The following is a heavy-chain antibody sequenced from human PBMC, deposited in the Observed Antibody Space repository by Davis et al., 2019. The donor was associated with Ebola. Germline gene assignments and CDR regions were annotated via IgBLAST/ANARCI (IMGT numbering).Heavy chain of an antibody. D-gene: IGHD6-6*01. CDR2: INSDGSST. J-gene: IGHJ6*03. CDR3: ARVSTSSGNFYYYMDV. V-gene: IGHV3-74*01. Sequence: GESLKISCAASGFTFSSYWMHWVRQAPGKGLVWVSRINSDGSSTSYADSVKGRFTISRDNAKKSLYLQMNSLRAEDTAVYYCARVSTSSGNFYYYMDVWGKGTTVTVSS. CDR1: GFTFSSYW.